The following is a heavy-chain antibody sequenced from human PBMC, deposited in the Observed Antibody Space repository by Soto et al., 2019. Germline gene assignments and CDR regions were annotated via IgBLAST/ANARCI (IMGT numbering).Heavy chain of an antibody. CDR1: GYTFFTYD. Sequence: QVHLVQSGVEVKTPGASVKVSCQASGYTFFTYDISWVRQAAGQGLEWMGWISTYSGDTKYAQKFQGRVTMTTDTSTTTSYLELSSLRSADTAVYYCSRHHGPTTSENWFEPWGQGTLVTVSS. V-gene: IGHV1-18*01. J-gene: IGHJ5*02. CDR3: SRHHGPTTSENWFEP. D-gene: IGHD5-12*01. CDR2: ISTYSGDT.